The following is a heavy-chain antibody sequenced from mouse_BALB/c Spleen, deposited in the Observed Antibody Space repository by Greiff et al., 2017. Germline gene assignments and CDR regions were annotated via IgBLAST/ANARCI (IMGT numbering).Heavy chain of an antibody. CDR2: IDPSDSYT. J-gene: IGHJ1*01. Sequence: QVHVKQPGAELVKPGASVKLSCKASGYTFTSYWMHWVKQRPGQGLEWIGEIDPSDSYTNYNQKFKGKATLTVDKSSSTAYMQLSSLTSEDSAVYYCARYGRSVWYFDVWGAGTTGTVSS. V-gene: IGHV1-69*02. CDR1: GYTFTSYW. D-gene: IGHD1-1*02. CDR3: ARYGRSVWYFDV.